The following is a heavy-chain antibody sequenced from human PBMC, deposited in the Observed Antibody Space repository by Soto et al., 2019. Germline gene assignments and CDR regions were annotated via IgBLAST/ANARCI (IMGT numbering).Heavy chain of an antibody. CDR2: IYYSGST. Sequence: PSETLSLTCTVSGGSISSSSYYWGWIRQPPGKGLEWIGSIYYSGSTYYNPSLKSRVTISVDTSKNQFSLKLSSVTAADTAVYYCARPGITIFGVVGGPKNYYYYGMDVWGQGTTVTVSS. D-gene: IGHD3-3*01. CDR1: GGSISSSSYY. V-gene: IGHV4-39*01. CDR3: ARPGITIFGVVGGPKNYYYYGMDV. J-gene: IGHJ6*02.